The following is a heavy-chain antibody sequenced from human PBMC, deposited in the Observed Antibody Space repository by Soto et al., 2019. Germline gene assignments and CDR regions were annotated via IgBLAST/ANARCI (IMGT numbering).Heavy chain of an antibody. CDR3: ARVRGQLQLLVMDV. D-gene: IGHD6-13*01. V-gene: IGHV1-69*02. J-gene: IGHJ6*03. CDR1: GGTFSSYT. CDR2: IIPILGIA. Sequence: QVQLVQSGAEVKKPGSSEKVSCKASGGTFSSYTISWVRQAPGQGLEWMGRIIPILGIANYAQKFQGRVTITADKSTSTAYMELSSLRSEDTAVYYCARVRGQLQLLVMDVWGKGTTVTVSS.